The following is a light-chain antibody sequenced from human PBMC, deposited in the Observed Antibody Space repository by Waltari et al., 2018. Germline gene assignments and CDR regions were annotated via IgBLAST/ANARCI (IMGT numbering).Light chain of an antibody. V-gene: IGLV8-61*01. CDR2: EGS. CDR1: SGSVSSNSY. Sequence: QTVVTQEPSLSVSPGGTVTLTCALSSGSVSSNSYATWYQQPPAQSPRTLVYEGSFRSCRVPDRFSGSVLGNKAALTITGAQADDDSDYYCSLYMGSGVWVFGGGTKLTVL. J-gene: IGLJ3*02. CDR3: SLYMGSGVWV.